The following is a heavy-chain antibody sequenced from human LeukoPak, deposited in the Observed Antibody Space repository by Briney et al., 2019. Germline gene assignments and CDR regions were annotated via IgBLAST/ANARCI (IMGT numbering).Heavy chain of an antibody. Sequence: TSETLSLTCTVSGGSTSTYYWGWIRQPPGKGLEWIAYVSDIGSINYNPSLKSRVTISLDTSKNQLSLKLSSVTAADTAVYYCAGHHPRNTVDFWGQGTLVTVSS. V-gene: IGHV4-59*08. J-gene: IGHJ4*02. D-gene: IGHD2/OR15-2a*01. CDR3: AGHHPRNTVDF. CDR2: VSDIGSI. CDR1: GGSTSTYY.